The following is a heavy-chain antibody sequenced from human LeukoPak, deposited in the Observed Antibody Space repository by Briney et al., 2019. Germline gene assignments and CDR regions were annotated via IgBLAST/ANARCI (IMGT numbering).Heavy chain of an antibody. Sequence: GASVKVSCKASGYTFTSYDINWVRQATGQGLEWMGWMNPNSGNTGYARKFQGRVTMTRNTSISTAYMELSSLRSEDTAVYYCAVLDSSGYWGYYFDYWGQGTLVTVSS. J-gene: IGHJ4*02. CDR3: AVLDSSGYWGYYFDY. CDR2: MNPNSGNT. D-gene: IGHD3-22*01. V-gene: IGHV1-8*01. CDR1: GYTFTSYD.